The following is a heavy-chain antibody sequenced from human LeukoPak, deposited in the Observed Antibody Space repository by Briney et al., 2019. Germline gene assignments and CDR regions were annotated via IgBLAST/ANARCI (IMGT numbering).Heavy chain of an antibody. V-gene: IGHV1-8*01. J-gene: IGHJ6*02. D-gene: IGHD4-17*01. CDR1: GYTFTSYD. Sequence: ASVKVSCKASGYTFTSYDINWVRQATGQGLEWMGWMNPNSGNTGYAQKFQGRVTMTRNTSISTAYMELSSLRSEDTAEYYCARDLDYGDYDYYYYGMDVWGQGTTVTVSS. CDR3: ARDLDYGDYDYYYYGMDV. CDR2: MNPNSGNT.